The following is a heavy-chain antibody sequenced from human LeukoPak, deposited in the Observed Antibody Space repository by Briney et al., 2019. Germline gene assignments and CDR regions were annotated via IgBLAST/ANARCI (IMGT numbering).Heavy chain of an antibody. CDR2: ISGSGGGT. CDR1: GFTFSTYS. Sequence: GGSLRLSCAASGFTFSTYSMHWVRQAPGKGLEWVSAISGSGGGTYYADSMKGRFTVSRDNSKNTLYLQMNSLGVEDTAVYYCARVLRSGYGMDVWGQGTTVTVSS. V-gene: IGHV3-23*01. CDR3: ARVLRSGYGMDV. J-gene: IGHJ6*02.